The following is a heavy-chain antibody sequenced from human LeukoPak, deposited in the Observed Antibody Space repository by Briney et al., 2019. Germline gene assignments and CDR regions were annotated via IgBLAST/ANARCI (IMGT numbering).Heavy chain of an antibody. CDR3: ARDGRHNYNLDY. D-gene: IGHD4-11*01. V-gene: IGHV3-33*01. J-gene: IGHJ4*01. CDR2: IWHDGSYK. Sequence: PGGSLRLSCAASGFTFNNHAMHWVRQAPGKGLEWVAMIWHDGSYKYYADSVTGRFTISRDDSQNTLYRQMNSLRAEDTAVYYCARDGRHNYNLDYWGHGTLVTVSS. CDR1: GFTFNNHA.